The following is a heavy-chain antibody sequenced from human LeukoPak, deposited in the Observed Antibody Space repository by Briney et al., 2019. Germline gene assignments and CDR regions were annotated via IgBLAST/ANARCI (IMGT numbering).Heavy chain of an antibody. CDR3: ARGQTYYDGSTGYHYYAFDM. Sequence: QPGGSLRLSCAASGFTFGNYWTHWVRQAPGKGLVWVSRINTDESSTNYADSVKGRFTISRDNAKKTLYLQMNSLTAEDTAVYYCARGQTYYDGSTGYHYYAFDMWGQGTMVTVSS. V-gene: IGHV3-74*01. CDR2: INTDESST. J-gene: IGHJ3*02. CDR1: GFTFGNYW. D-gene: IGHD3-9*01.